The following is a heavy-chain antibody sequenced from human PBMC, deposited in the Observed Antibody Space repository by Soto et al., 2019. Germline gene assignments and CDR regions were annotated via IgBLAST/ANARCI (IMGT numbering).Heavy chain of an antibody. V-gene: IGHV3-23*01. CDR2: ISGSGGST. CDR1: GFTFSSYA. Sequence: EVQLLESGGGLVQPGGSLRLSCAASGFTFSSYAMSWVRQAPGKGLEWVSAISGSGGSTYYADSVKGRFTISRDNSKNSLYLQMNSLRAEDTAVYYCARVGCSGGRCMDDAFDIWGQGTMVTVSS. D-gene: IGHD2-15*01. CDR3: ARVGCSGGRCMDDAFDI. J-gene: IGHJ3*02.